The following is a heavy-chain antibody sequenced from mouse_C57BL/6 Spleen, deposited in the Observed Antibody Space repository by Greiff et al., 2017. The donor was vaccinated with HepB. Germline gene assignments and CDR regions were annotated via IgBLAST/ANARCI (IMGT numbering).Heavy chain of an antibody. Sequence: VQLQQSGAELVRPGASVKLSCTASGFNIKDDYMHWVKQRPEQGLEWIGWIDPENGDTEYASKFQGKATITADPSSNTAYLQLSSLTSEDTAVYYCTTLITTVVARRFAYWGQGTLVTVSA. CDR1: GFNIKDDY. CDR3: TTLITTVVARRFAY. J-gene: IGHJ3*01. CDR2: IDPENGDT. D-gene: IGHD1-1*01. V-gene: IGHV14-4*01.